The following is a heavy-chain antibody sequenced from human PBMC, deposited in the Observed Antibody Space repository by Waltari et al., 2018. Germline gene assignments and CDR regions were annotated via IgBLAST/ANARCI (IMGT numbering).Heavy chain of an antibody. V-gene: IGHV4-39*05. CDR1: GVSISTSRYY. CDR2: LHYGGSS. D-gene: IGHD1-7*01. J-gene: IGHJ2*01. CDR3: ATLPIPLELWYFDL. Sequence: QLQLQESGPGLVNPSETPSLTCTVSGVSISTSRYYWGWNRQPPGKGLGGIWSLHYGGSSYFNPSLKSRVTISVDTSKNQFSLKLTSVTAADTAVYYCATLPIPLELWYFDLWGRGTLVTVSS.